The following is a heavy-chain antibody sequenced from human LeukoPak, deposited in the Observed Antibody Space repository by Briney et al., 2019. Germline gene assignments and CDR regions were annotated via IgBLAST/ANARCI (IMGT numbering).Heavy chain of an antibody. CDR2: IYHSGST. Sequence: SETLSLTCAVSGYSISSGYYWGWIRQPPGKGLEWIGSIYHSGSTYYNPSLKSRVTISVDTSKNQFSLKLSSVTAADTAVYYCARSPPGIAAAGTLGSFDPWGQGTPVTVSS. D-gene: IGHD6-13*01. CDR3: ARSPPGIAAAGTLGSFDP. V-gene: IGHV4-38-2*01. J-gene: IGHJ5*02. CDR1: GYSISSGYY.